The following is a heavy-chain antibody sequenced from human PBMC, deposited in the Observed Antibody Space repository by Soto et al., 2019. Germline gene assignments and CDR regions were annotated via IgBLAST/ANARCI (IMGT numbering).Heavy chain of an antibody. CDR1: GFTVSSNY. CDR3: AAESYYESNGTKGRID. Sequence: GGSLRLSCAASGFTVSSNYMSWVRQAPGKGLEWVSVIYSGGSTYYADSVKGRFTISRDNSKNTLYLQMNSLRAEDTAVYYCAAESYYESNGTKGRIDCGQGPXVTVS. D-gene: IGHD3-22*01. J-gene: IGHJ4*02. CDR2: IYSGGST. V-gene: IGHV3-53*01.